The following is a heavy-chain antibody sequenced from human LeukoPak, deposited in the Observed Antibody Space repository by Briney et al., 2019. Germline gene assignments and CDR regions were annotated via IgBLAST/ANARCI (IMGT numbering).Heavy chain of an antibody. J-gene: IGHJ4*02. D-gene: IGHD6-13*01. Sequence: SETLSLTCAVYGGSFSGYYWSWIRQPPGKGLEWIGEINHSGSTNYNPSLKSRVTISVDTSKNQFSLKLSSVTAADTAVYYCARAGSSWFIFYFDYWGQGTLVTVSS. CDR1: GGSFSGYY. CDR2: INHSGST. CDR3: ARAGSSWFIFYFDY. V-gene: IGHV4-34*01.